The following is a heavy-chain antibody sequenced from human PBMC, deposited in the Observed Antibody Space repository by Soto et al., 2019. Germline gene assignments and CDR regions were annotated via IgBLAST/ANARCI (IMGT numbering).Heavy chain of an antibody. CDR2: ISGSGGST. V-gene: IGHV3-23*01. D-gene: IGHD2-2*01. CDR1: GFTFSSYA. CDR3: TKDPITSWVAYYFDY. Sequence: EVQLLESGGGLVQPGGSLRLSCAASGFTFSSYAMSWVRQAPGEGLEWVSGISGSGGSTYYADSVKGRFTISRDNSQNTLYLQMNGLRAEDTAVYYCTKDPITSWVAYYFDYWGQGTLVTVSS. J-gene: IGHJ4*02.